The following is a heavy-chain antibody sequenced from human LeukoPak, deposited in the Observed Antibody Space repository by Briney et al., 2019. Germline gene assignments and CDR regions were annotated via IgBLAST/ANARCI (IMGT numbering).Heavy chain of an antibody. CDR2: IYYSGST. D-gene: IGHD6-6*01. CDR1: GGSISSYY. V-gene: IGHV4-59*01. Sequence: SETLSLTCTVSGGSISSYYWSWIRQPPGQGLEWIGYIYYSGSTNYNPSLKSRVTISVDTSKNQFSLKLSSVTAADTAVYYCARTSWQLGAFDYWGQGTLVTVSS. J-gene: IGHJ4*02. CDR3: ARTSWQLGAFDY.